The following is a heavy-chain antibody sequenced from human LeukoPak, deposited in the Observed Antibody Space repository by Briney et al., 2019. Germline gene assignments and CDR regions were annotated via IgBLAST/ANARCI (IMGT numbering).Heavy chain of an antibody. V-gene: IGHV1-2*02. J-gene: IGHJ4*02. CDR2: INPNSGGT. D-gene: IGHD3-22*01. CDR3: ARVSYDSSGYYRPFDY. CDR1: GYTFTGYY. Sequence: GASVKVSCKSSGYTFTGYYMHWVRQAPGQGLEWMGWINPNSGGTNYAQKFQDRLTMTRDTSISTAYMDLNRQRSDDTAVYYCARVSYDSSGYYRPFDYWGQGTLVTVSS.